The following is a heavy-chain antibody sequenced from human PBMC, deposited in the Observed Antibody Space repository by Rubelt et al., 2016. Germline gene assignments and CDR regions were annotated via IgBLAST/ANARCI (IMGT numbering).Heavy chain of an antibody. J-gene: IGHJ4*02. Sequence: EVQLVESGGGLVQPGGCLRLSCAASGFIFDDYAMHWVRQVPGKGMEWVAGISWDSKSKAYGDSVQGRFTFTREHAKNSMHLQMPTLRPAATALYYCVKDLKESMTVVDSSFDWWGQGNLVTVSS. CDR3: VKDLKESMTVVDSSFDW. CDR2: ISWDSKSK. V-gene: IGHV3-9*01. D-gene: IGHD3-22*01. CDR1: GFIFDDYA.